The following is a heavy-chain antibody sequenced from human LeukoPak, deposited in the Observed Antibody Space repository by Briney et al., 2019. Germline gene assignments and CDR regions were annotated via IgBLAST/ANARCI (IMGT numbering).Heavy chain of an antibody. CDR3: ARHFSGAAPGLV. J-gene: IGHJ4*02. CDR2: ISYSGTT. Sequence: SETLSLTCTVSGGSINTYYWSWIRQPPGEGLEWIGYISYSGTTNYNPSLKSRVIISVDTSKNQFSLNLSSVTAADTAVYYCARHFSGAAPGLVWGQGTLVTVSS. D-gene: IGHD6-6*01. V-gene: IGHV4-59*08. CDR1: GGSINTYY.